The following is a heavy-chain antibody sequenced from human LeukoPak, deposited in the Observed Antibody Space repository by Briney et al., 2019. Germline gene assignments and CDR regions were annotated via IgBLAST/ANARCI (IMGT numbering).Heavy chain of an antibody. Sequence: SETLSLTCAVSGYSISSGYYWGWIRQPPGKGLEWIGSIYHSGSTYYNPSLKSRVTISVDTSKNQFSLKLSAVTAADTAVYYCARGGWGNAFDIWGQGTMVTVSS. J-gene: IGHJ3*02. CDR1: GYSISSGYY. V-gene: IGHV4-38-2*01. CDR3: ARGGWGNAFDI. CDR2: IYHSGST. D-gene: IGHD6-19*01.